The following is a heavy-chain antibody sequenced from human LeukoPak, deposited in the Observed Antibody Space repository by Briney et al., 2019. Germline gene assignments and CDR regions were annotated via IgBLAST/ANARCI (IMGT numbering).Heavy chain of an antibody. Sequence: SVKVSCKASGGTFSSYAISWVRQAPGQGLEWMGRIIPIFGIAIYAQKFQGRVTITADKSTSTAYMELSSLRSEDTAVYYCARASGYCSSTSCHDAFDIWGQGTMVTVSS. J-gene: IGHJ3*02. D-gene: IGHD2-2*03. CDR2: IIPIFGIA. V-gene: IGHV1-69*04. CDR1: GGTFSSYA. CDR3: ARASGYCSSTSCHDAFDI.